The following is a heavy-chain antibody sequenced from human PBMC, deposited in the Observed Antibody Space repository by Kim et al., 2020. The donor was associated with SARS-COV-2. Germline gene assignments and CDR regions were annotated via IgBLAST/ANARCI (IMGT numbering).Heavy chain of an antibody. CDR3: ARQVGRLYPFDY. Sequence: SETLSLTCTVSGGSISSSSYYWGWIRQPPGKGLEWIGSIYYSGSTYYNPSLKSRVTISVDTSKNQFSLKLSSVTAADTAVYYCARQVGRLYPFDYWGQGTLVTVSS. CDR2: IYYSGST. V-gene: IGHV4-39*01. CDR1: GGSISSSSYY. J-gene: IGHJ4*02. D-gene: IGHD1-26*01.